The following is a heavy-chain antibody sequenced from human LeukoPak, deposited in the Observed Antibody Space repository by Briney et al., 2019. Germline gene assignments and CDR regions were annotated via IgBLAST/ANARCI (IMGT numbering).Heavy chain of an antibody. CDR3: ARCVRGLKPTGSLDY. V-gene: IGHV2-70*11. CDR1: GFSLSTSGMC. D-gene: IGHD3-9*01. J-gene: IGHJ4*02. CDR2: IDWDDDK. Sequence: SGPTLVNPTQTLTLTCTFSGFSLSTSGMCVSWIRQPPGKALEWLARIDWDDDKYYSTSLKTRLTISKDTSKNQVVLTMTNMDPVDTATYYCARCVRGLKPTGSLDYWGQGTLVTVSP.